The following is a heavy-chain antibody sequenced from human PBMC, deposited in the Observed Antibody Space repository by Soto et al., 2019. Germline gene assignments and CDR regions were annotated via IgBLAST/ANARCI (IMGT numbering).Heavy chain of an antibody. CDR1: GFTFSSYE. D-gene: IGHD3-16*01. CDR2: ISSNGSTI. Sequence: AGSLRLSCAASGFTFSSYEMNWVRQPPGKGLEWVSYISSNGSTIYYANSVKGRFTISRDNAKKSLYLQMNSPRAETTAYYCCARCRNTHVGGLDDWGQGTTVTVSS. V-gene: IGHV3-48*03. J-gene: IGHJ6*01. CDR3: CARCRNTHVGGLDD.